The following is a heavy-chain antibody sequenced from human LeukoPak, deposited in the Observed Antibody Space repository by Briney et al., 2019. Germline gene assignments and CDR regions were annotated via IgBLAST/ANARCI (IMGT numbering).Heavy chain of an antibody. J-gene: IGHJ3*02. CDR2: ISAYNGNT. CDR3: AKHPYYYDSSGYYYAIGAFDI. Sequence: ASVKVSCKASGYTFTSYGISWVRQAPGQGLEWMGWISAYNGNTNYAQKLQGRVTMTTDTSTSTAYMELRSLRSDDTAVYYCAKHPYYYDSSGYYYAIGAFDIWGQGTMVTVSS. CDR1: GYTFTSYG. V-gene: IGHV1-18*01. D-gene: IGHD3-22*01.